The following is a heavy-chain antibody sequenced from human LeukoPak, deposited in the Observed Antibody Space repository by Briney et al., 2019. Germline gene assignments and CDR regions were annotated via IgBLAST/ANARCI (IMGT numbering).Heavy chain of an antibody. Sequence: PGGSRRLSCAASGFTFSSYAMNWVRQAPGKGLEWVSYISSSSSTIYYADSVKGRFTISRDNAKNSLYLQMNSLRAEDTAVYYCTSVKAYYGSGFYTDYWGQGTLVTVSS. V-gene: IGHV3-48*01. J-gene: IGHJ4*02. CDR1: GFTFSSYA. CDR2: ISSSSSTI. CDR3: TSVKAYYGSGFYTDY. D-gene: IGHD3-10*01.